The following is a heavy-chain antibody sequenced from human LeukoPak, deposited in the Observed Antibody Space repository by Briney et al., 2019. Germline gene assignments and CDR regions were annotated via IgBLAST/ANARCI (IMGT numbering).Heavy chain of an antibody. Sequence: GGSLRLSCAASGFTFSSYAMHWVRQAPGKGLEWVAVISSDGSNKYADSVKGRFTISRENSKNTLYLQMNSLRAEDTAVYYCAKDLDILTGYGDYWGQGTLVTVSS. D-gene: IGHD3-9*01. CDR2: ISSDGSNK. V-gene: IGHV3-30*18. J-gene: IGHJ4*02. CDR1: GFTFSSYA. CDR3: AKDLDILTGYGDY.